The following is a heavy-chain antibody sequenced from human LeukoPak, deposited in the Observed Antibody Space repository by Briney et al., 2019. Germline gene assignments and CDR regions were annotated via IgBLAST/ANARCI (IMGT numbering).Heavy chain of an antibody. D-gene: IGHD2-15*01. J-gene: IGHJ6*04. Sequence: GGSLRLSCAASGFTFSSYAMSWVRQAPGKGLEWVSAISGSGGSTYYADSVKGRFTISRDNSKNTLYLQMNSLRAEDTAVYYCAKPPYCSGGSCYPRDVWGKGTTVTVSS. CDR2: ISGSGGST. V-gene: IGHV3-23*01. CDR1: GFTFSSYA. CDR3: AKPPYCSGGSCYPRDV.